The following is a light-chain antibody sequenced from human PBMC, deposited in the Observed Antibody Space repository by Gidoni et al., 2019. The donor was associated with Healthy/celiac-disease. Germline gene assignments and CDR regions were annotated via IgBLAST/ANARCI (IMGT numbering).Light chain of an antibody. Sequence: YELTQPPSVSVSPGQTASITCSGDKLGDKYACWYQQKPGQSPVLVIYQASKRPSGIPERFSGSNSGNTATLTISGTQALDEADYYCQAWDSSTAWVFGTGTKVTVL. CDR3: QAWDSSTAWV. CDR2: QAS. V-gene: IGLV3-1*01. CDR1: KLGDKY. J-gene: IGLJ1*01.